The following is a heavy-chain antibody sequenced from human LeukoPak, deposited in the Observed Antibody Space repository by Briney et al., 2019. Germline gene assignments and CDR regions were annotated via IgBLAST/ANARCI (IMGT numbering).Heavy chain of an antibody. J-gene: IGHJ3*02. CDR1: GGSFSGYY. Sequence: PSETLSLTCAVYGGSFSGYYWSWIRQPPGKGLEWIGEINHSGSTNYNPSLKSRVTISVDTSKNQFSLKLSSVTAADTAVYYCARDRRWLAGVWAFDIWGQGTMVTVPS. CDR2: INHSGST. CDR3: ARDRRWLAGVWAFDI. D-gene: IGHD2-8*01. V-gene: IGHV4-34*01.